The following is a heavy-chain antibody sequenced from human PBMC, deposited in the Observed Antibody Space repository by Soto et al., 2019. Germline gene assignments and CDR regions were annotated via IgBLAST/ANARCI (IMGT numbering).Heavy chain of an antibody. Sequence: GGSLRLSCAASGFTFSSYSMNWVRQAPGKGLEWVSYISSSSSTIYYADSVKGRFTISRDNAKNPLYLQMNSLRAEDTAAYYCARCQAARQDYYYYYMDVWGKGTTVTVSS. CDR3: ARCQAARQDYYYYYMDV. CDR1: GFTFSSYS. CDR2: ISSSSSTI. J-gene: IGHJ6*03. D-gene: IGHD6-6*01. V-gene: IGHV3-48*01.